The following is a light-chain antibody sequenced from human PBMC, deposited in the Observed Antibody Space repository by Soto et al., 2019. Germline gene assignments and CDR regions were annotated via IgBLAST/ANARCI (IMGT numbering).Light chain of an antibody. CDR1: SIDFGTYNY. J-gene: IGLJ1*01. Sequence: QSALTQPSSVSGSPGQSITISFTGTSIDFGTYNYVSWYQQHPGKAPKVMIYEVTYRPSGVSNRFSGSTSGNTASLTISGLQAADEAEYYCSSYTGSSTLYVFGTGTKVTVL. CDR2: EVT. V-gene: IGLV2-14*01. CDR3: SSYTGSSTLYV.